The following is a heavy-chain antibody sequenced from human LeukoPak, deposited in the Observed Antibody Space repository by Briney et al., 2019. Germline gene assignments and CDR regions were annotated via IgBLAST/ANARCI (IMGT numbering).Heavy chain of an antibody. CDR1: GGSISSGGYY. Sequence: SGTLSLTCTVSGGSISSGGYYWNWIRQHPGKGLEWIGYIYNSGSTYYNPSLKSRSTISLDTSKNQFSLKLSSVTAADTAVYYCARGYCTNGVCSSDYFDFWGQGTLVTVSS. V-gene: IGHV4-31*03. CDR3: ARGYCTNGVCSSDYFDF. CDR2: IYNSGST. J-gene: IGHJ4*02. D-gene: IGHD2-8*01.